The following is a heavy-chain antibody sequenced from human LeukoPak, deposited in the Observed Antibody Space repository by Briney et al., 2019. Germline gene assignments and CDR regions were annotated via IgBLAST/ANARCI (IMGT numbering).Heavy chain of an antibody. V-gene: IGHV4-39*01. D-gene: IGHD2-2*01. CDR1: GGSISSSSYY. CDR3: ARHFVVVPAAQYTLHNWFDP. Sequence: SETLSLTCTVSGGSISSSSYYWGWIRQPPGKGLEWIGSIYYSGSTYYNPSLKNRVTISVDTSKNQFSLKLSSVTAADTAVYYCARHFVVVPAAQYTLHNWFDPWGQGTLVTVSS. J-gene: IGHJ5*02. CDR2: IYYSGST.